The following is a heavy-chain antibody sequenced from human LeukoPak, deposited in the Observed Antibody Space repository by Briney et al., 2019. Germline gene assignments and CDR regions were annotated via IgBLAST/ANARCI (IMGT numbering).Heavy chain of an antibody. D-gene: IGHD6-13*01. V-gene: IGHV3-23*01. Sequence: SGGSLRLSCAASGFTFSSYAMSWVRQAPGKGLEWVSAISGSGGSTYYADSVKGRFTISRDNSKNTLYLQMNSLTAEDTAVYYCARGYSSRLYNWLDPWGQGTLVTVSS. CDR2: ISGSGGST. CDR1: GFTFSSYA. J-gene: IGHJ5*02. CDR3: ARGYSSRLYNWLDP.